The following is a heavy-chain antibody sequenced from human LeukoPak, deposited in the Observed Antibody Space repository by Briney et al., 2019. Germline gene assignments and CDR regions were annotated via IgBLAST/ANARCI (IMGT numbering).Heavy chain of an antibody. Sequence: GASVKVSCKASGYTFTSYDINWVRQATGQGLEWMGWMNPNSGNTGYAQKFPGRVTMTRNTSIRTAYMELSSLRSEETAVDYYARGRKGRGGKNSFDPWGQGTLVTVSS. CDR2: MNPNSGNT. J-gene: IGHJ5*02. D-gene: IGHD3-16*01. CDR1: GYTFTSYD. V-gene: IGHV1-8*01. CDR3: ARGRKGRGGKNSFDP.